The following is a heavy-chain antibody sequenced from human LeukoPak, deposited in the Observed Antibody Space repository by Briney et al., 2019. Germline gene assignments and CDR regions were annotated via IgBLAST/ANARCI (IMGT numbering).Heavy chain of an antibody. CDR3: AREKLGYFDY. CDR2: ISSSSSYI. V-gene: IGHV3-21*01. Sequence: WIRQSPGKGLEWVSSISSSSSYIYYADSVKGRFAISRDNAKNSLYLQMNSLRAEDTAVYYCAREKLGYFDYWGQGTLVTVSS. J-gene: IGHJ4*02. D-gene: IGHD3-10*01.